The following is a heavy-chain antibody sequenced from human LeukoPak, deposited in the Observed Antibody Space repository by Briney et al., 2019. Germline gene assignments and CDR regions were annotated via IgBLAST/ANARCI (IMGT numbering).Heavy chain of an antibody. CDR3: TTLSGLSEDYTDS. CDR2: IKSKGHGGAI. Sequence: PGGSLRLSCAASGLIFRNAWTTWVRQVPGKGREWVGRIKSKGHGGAIDYAAPVIGRFKISRDDSTDTVYLQTNSLKTEDTALYYCTTLSGLSEDYTDSWGQGVLVTVSS. CDR1: GLIFRNAW. V-gene: IGHV3-15*01. J-gene: IGHJ4*02. D-gene: IGHD5-12*01.